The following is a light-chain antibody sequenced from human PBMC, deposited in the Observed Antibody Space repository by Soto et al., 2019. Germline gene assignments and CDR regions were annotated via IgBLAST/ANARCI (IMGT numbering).Light chain of an antibody. V-gene: IGLV2-8*01. J-gene: IGLJ2*01. CDR2: EVT. CDR3: SSYAGSNTDVV. CDR1: SSDVGGY. Sequence: QSALTQPPSASGSPGQSVTISCTGTSSDVGGYVSWYQQHPGKAPKLMIYEVTKRPSGVPDRFSGSKSGNTASLTVSGLQAEDEADCYCSSYAGSNTDVVFGGGTKLTVL.